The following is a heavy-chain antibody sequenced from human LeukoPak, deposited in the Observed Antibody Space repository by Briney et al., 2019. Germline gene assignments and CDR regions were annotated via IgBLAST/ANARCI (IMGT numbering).Heavy chain of an antibody. CDR1: GYTFTSYD. J-gene: IGHJ6*02. Sequence: ASVKVSCKASGYTFTSYDINWVRQATGQGLEWMGWMKPNSGNTGYAQKFQGRVTMTRNTSISTAYMELSSLRSEDTAVYYCARPPRMVRGVIISGYYYGMDVWGLGTTVTVSS. V-gene: IGHV1-8*01. CDR3: ARPPRMVRGVIISGYYYGMDV. D-gene: IGHD3-10*01. CDR2: MKPNSGNT.